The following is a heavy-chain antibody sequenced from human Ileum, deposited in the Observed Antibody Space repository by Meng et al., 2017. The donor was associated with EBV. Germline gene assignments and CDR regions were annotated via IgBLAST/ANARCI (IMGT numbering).Heavy chain of an antibody. D-gene: IGHD2-8*01. Sequence: QVQLQESGPGLVKPSEXXXLTCAVSGDSISNTDWWSWVRQPPGKGLEWIGEFHHSGSTNYSPSLKSRVTISVDMSKNQFSVQLSSVTAADTAMYYCARNGYYAIDLWGQGTLVTVSS. V-gene: IGHV4-4*02. CDR1: GDSISNTDW. CDR2: FHHSGST. J-gene: IGHJ5*02. CDR3: ARNGYYAIDL.